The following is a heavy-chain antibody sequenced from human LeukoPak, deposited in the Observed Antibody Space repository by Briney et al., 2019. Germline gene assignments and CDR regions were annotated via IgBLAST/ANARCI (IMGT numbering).Heavy chain of an antibody. D-gene: IGHD3-10*01. CDR3: ARDGTMVRGVKGGYYFDY. V-gene: IGHV3-11*04. Sequence: GGSLRLSCAASGFTFSDYYMSWIRQAPGKGLEWVSYITGSGSTIYYADSVKGRFTISRDNAKNSLYLQMNSLRAEDTAVYYCARDGTMVRGVKGGYYFDYWGQGTLVTVSS. J-gene: IGHJ4*02. CDR2: ITGSGSTI. CDR1: GFTFSDYY.